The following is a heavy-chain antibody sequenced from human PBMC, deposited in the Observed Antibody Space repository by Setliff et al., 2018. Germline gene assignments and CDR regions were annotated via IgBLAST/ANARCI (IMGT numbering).Heavy chain of an antibody. J-gene: IGHJ6*03. CDR1: GGTFSDYH. CDR2: INHRGST. V-gene: IGHV4-34*01. Sequence: TSETLSLTCAAYGGTFSDYHWTWIRQSPEKGLEWIGEINHRGSTNYNPSLKSRVTISIDTSKDQLSLKLISMTAADTAVYYCARVGRALYYYYMDVWGKGTTVTVSS. CDR3: ARVGRALYYYYMDV. D-gene: IGHD3-16*01.